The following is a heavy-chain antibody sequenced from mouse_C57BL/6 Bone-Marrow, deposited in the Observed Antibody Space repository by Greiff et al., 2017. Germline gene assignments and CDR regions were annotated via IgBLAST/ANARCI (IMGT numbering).Heavy chain of an antibody. V-gene: IGHV1-55*01. D-gene: IGHD2-1*01. CDR2: IYPGSGST. CDR3: ARPYYGNYWYFDV. Sequence: VQLQQPGAELVKPGASVKMSCKASGYTFTSYWITWVKQRPGQGLEWIGDIYPGSGSTNYNEKFKSKATLTVDTSSSTAYMQLSSRTSEDSAVYYCARPYYGNYWYFDVWGTGTTVTVSA. CDR1: GYTFTSYW. J-gene: IGHJ1*03.